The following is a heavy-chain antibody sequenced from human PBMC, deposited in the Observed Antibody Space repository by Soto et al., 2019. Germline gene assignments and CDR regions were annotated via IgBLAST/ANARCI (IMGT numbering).Heavy chain of an antibody. J-gene: IGHJ4*02. Sequence: GGSLRLSCAASGFNVSTNYMTWVRQAPGKGLEWVSVIYSGGTTYYADSVKGRFIISRDNFKNTLYLQMNNLRAEDTALYYCARGSGSLYYFHYWGQGTLVTVS. CDR1: GFNVSTNY. CDR3: ARGSGSLYYFHY. V-gene: IGHV3-53*01. D-gene: IGHD1-26*01. CDR2: IYSGGTT.